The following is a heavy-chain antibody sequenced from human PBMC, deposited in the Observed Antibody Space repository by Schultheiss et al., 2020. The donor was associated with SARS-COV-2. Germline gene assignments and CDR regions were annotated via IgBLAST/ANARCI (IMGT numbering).Heavy chain of an antibody. CDR1: GFTFSSYE. Sequence: GGSLRLSCAASGFTFSSYEMNWVRQAPGKGLEYVSAISSNGGSTYYANSVKGRFTISRDNSKNTLYLQMNSLRAEDTAVYYCAKEGGSYYGGVDYWGQGTLVTVSS. V-gene: IGHV3-64*01. CDR3: AKEGGSYYGGVDY. CDR2: ISSNGGST. D-gene: IGHD1-26*01. J-gene: IGHJ4*02.